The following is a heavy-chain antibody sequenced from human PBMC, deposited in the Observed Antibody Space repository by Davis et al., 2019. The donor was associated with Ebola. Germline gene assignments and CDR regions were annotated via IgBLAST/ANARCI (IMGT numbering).Heavy chain of an antibody. V-gene: IGHV3-23*01. CDR3: AKDTSNVWFDV. CDR2: VGLSADT. D-gene: IGHD6-19*01. CDR1: GFVFSSYV. J-gene: IGHJ3*01. Sequence: PSETLSLTCAASGFVFSSYVMSWVRRAPGKGLEWVSTVGLSADTYYADSVKGRFTISRDNSKNTLHLQMNSLRVEDTAIYYCAKDTSNVWFDVWGQGTMVTVSS.